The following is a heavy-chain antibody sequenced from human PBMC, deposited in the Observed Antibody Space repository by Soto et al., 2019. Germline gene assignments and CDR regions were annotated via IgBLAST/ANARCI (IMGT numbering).Heavy chain of an antibody. D-gene: IGHD3-10*01. CDR2: IYYSGDT. V-gene: IGHV4-59*02. J-gene: IGHJ4*02. Sequence: SETLSLTCTVSGDSVSSYYWSWIRRPPGKGLEWIGYIYYSGDTIYNPSLKSRVTISVDTSKNQFSLKLSSVTAADTAVYYCARSGMVRGLLVYWGQGTLVTVSS. CDR1: GDSVSSYY. CDR3: ARSGMVRGLLVY.